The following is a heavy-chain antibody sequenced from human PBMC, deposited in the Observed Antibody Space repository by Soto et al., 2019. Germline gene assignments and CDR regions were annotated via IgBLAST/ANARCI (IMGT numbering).Heavy chain of an antibody. CDR3: ARGGSLWFGELSAYYYGMDV. CDR2: ISAYNGNT. Sequence: ASVKVSCKASGYTFTNFGISWVRQAPGQGLEWMGWISAYNGNTNYAQKFQGRVTMTRDTSISTAYMELSRLRSDDTAVYYCARGGSLWFGELSAYYYGMDVWGQGTTVTVSS. CDR1: GYTFTNFG. D-gene: IGHD3-10*01. J-gene: IGHJ6*02. V-gene: IGHV1-18*01.